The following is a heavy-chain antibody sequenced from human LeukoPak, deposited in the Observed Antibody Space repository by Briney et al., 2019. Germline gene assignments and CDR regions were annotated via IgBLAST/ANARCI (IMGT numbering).Heavy chain of an antibody. CDR3: ARWSNYDSPSAYYYYYMDV. J-gene: IGHJ6*03. CDR1: GGTFSSYA. D-gene: IGHD4-11*01. Sequence: GASVKVSCKASGGTFSSYAISWVRQAPGQGLEWMGGITPIFGTANYAQKFQGRVTITADESTSTAYKELSSLRSEDTAVYYCARWSNYDSPSAYYYYYMDVWGKGTTVTVSS. CDR2: ITPIFGTA. V-gene: IGHV1-69*13.